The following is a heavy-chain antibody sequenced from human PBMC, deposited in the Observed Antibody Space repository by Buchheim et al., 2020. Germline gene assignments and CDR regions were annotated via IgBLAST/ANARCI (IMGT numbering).Heavy chain of an antibody. Sequence: QPQLVESGGGVVQPGRSLRLTCTGSAFIFSKYAKHWVRQAPGKGLEWVAVISYDGNDKYYADSVRGRFSISRDNSKNTLYLQMNSLRAEDTAVYYCASSFWGFQKLEPAKYYFGMDLWGQGTT. J-gene: IGHJ6*02. CDR2: ISYDGNDK. V-gene: IGHV3-30*04. CDR3: ASSFWGFQKLEPAKYYFGMDL. D-gene: IGHD1-1*01. CDR1: AFIFSKYA.